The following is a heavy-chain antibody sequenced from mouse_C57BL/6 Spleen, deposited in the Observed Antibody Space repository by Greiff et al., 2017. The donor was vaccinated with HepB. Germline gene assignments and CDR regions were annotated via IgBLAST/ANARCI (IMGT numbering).Heavy chain of an antibody. CDR2: IDPNSGGT. V-gene: IGHV1-72*01. Sequence: VQLQQSGAELVKPGASVKLSCKASGYTFTSYWMHWVKQRPGRGLEWIGRIDPNSGGTKYNEKFKSKATLTVDKPSSTAYMQLSSLTSEDSAVYYCASNYDGSSYAMDYWGQGTSVTVSS. D-gene: IGHD1-1*01. J-gene: IGHJ4*01. CDR3: ASNYDGSSYAMDY. CDR1: GYTFTSYW.